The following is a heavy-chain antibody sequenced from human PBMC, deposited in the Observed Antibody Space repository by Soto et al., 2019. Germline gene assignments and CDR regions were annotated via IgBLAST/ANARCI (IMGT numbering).Heavy chain of an antibody. CDR3: AKDLIDIVVVVAATSYMFDY. V-gene: IGHV3-23*01. CDR1: GFTFSSYA. Sequence: GGSLRLSCAASGFTFSSYAMSWVRQAPGKGLEWVSAISGSGGSTYYADSVKGRFTISRDNSKNTLYLQMNSLRAEDTAVYYCAKDLIDIVVVVAATSYMFDYWGQGTLVTVSS. J-gene: IGHJ4*02. D-gene: IGHD2-15*01. CDR2: ISGSGGST.